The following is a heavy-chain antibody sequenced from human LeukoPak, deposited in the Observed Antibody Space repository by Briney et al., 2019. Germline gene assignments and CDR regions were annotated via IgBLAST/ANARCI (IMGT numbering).Heavy chain of an antibody. CDR3: ARLGLRKIPLDY. V-gene: IGHV5-51*01. Sequence: GEFLKIFCKGSGYTFTSYWIGLVRQMPGEGLEWMGINPLADSDTRYSRSFQGQLTISTDQSISTAYLDWSSLKASDTAIYYCARLGLRKIPLDYWGQGTLVTVSS. CDR2: NPLADSDT. J-gene: IGHJ4*02. CDR1: GYTFTSYW.